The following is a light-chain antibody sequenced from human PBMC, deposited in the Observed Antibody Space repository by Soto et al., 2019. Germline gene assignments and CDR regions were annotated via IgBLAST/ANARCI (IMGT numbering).Light chain of an antibody. CDR1: QDIDNY. Sequence: DIQMTQSPSSLSASVGDRITITCQASQDIDNYLNWYQQRPGQAPKLLIYDASYLETGVPSRFIGSGSGKYFSFPISSLQHEDFATDYGPHNDRVPPSPFAQGTRLDLK. V-gene: IGKV1-33*01. J-gene: IGKJ2*01. CDR2: DAS. CDR3: PHNDRVPPSP.